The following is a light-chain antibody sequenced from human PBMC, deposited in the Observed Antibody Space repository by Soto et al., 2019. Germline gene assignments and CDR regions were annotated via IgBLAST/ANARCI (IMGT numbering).Light chain of an antibody. CDR2: DVS. CDR3: SSYTSSSTFYV. V-gene: IGLV2-14*01. J-gene: IGLJ1*01. CDR1: SSDVGSYNY. Sequence: QSVLAQPASVSGSPGQSITISCTGTSSDVGSYNYVSWHQQHPGKAPKLMIYDVSNRPSGVSNRFSGSKSGNTASLTMSGLQAEDEADYYCSSYTSSSTFYVFGTGTKLTVL.